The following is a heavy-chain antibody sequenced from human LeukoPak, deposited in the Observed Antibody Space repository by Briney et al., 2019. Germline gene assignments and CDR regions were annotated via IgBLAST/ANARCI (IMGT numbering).Heavy chain of an antibody. J-gene: IGHJ4*02. CDR3: VRTDCTGGGCYPNFDY. V-gene: IGHV3-30*01. D-gene: IGHD2-15*01. CDR2: ISYDGGNK. CDR1: GFTFSNYA. Sequence: PGGSLRLSCAASGFTFSNYAMHWVRQAPGKGLEWVAVISYDGGNKYYADSVKGRFTISRDNSKNTLYLQMNSLRPEDTAVYYCVRTDCTGGGCYPNFDYWGQGTLVTVSS.